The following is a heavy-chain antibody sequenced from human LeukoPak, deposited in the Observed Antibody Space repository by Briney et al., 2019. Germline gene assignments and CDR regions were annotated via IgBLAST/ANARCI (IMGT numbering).Heavy chain of an antibody. CDR1: GFTFSSYW. CDR2: IQQDGSEK. Sequence: GGSLRLSCAASGFTFSSYWMSWVRQAPGKGLEWVANIQQDGSEKYYVDSVKGRFTISRDNAKNSLYLQMNSLRAEDTAVYYCARGRRSDSSGPPYFDFWGQGTLVTVSS. V-gene: IGHV3-7*04. J-gene: IGHJ4*02. D-gene: IGHD6-19*01. CDR3: ARGRRSDSSGPPYFDF.